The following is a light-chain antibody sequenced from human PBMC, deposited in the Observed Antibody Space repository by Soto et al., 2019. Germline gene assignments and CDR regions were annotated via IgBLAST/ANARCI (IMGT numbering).Light chain of an antibody. V-gene: IGKV1-39*01. Sequence: EIQMTQSPATLSVSPGERATLSCRASQSVSSYLNWYQQKPGKAPKLLIYAASTWASGVPARFSGSGSGTDFTLTISSLQSEDSGTYYCLQRYCTPWTFGQGTKVDIK. CDR3: LQRYCTPWT. CDR1: QSVSSY. J-gene: IGKJ1*01. CDR2: AAS.